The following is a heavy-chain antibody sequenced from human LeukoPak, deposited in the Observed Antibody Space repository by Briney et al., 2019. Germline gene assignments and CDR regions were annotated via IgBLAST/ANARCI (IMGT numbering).Heavy chain of an antibody. CDR2: ISYDGSIK. V-gene: IGHV3-30-3*01. CDR3: ARKPDAFDL. J-gene: IGHJ3*01. Sequence: GGSLRLSCVASGFTFTSYAMHWVRQAPGKGLEWVTVISYDGSIKYYADSVKGRFTTSRDISKNTLYLQMNSLRAEDTAVYYCARKPDAFDLWGQGTMVTVSS. CDR1: GFTFTSYA.